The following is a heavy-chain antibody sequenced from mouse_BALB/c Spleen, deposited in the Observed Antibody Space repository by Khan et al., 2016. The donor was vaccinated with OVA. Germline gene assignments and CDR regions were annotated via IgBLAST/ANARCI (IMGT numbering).Heavy chain of an antibody. V-gene: IGHV2-6-2*01. Sequence: VQLQESGPDLVAPSQSLYITCSVSGFSLTSFAIHWVRQPPGKGLEWLVVIWSDGRTTYNSPLISRLSISKDNSKSQDFLKINSLQTDDTAMYYYARHQFPLSMDSWGQGTSVTVSS. CDR3: ARHQFPLSMDS. CDR2: IWSDGRT. CDR1: GFSLTSFA. J-gene: IGHJ4*01.